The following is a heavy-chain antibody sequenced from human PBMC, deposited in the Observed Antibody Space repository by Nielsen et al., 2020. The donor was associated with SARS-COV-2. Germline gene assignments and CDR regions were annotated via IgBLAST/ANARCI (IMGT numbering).Heavy chain of an antibody. V-gene: IGHV3-23*01. Sequence: GESLKLSCAASGFTFSTYAMNWVRQAPGKGLEWVSNIVGRADEKVYIDSVKGRFTISRDNSKNTVYLQMNSLRVEDTAVYYCAKDRFPDGLWDIDYWGQGTLVTVSS. CDR1: GFTFSTYA. CDR2: IVGRADEK. J-gene: IGHJ4*02. D-gene: IGHD3-16*01. CDR3: AKDRFPDGLWDIDY.